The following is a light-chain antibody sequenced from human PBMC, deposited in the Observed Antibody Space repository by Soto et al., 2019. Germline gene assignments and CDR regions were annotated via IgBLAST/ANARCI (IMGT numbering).Light chain of an antibody. CDR3: GTWDSSLSAV. CDR1: SSNIGKND. V-gene: IGLV1-51*01. CDR2: DNN. J-gene: IGLJ2*01. Sequence: QSVLTQPPSVSAAPGQKVIISCSGSSSNIGKNDVSWYQQIPGTAPKLLIYDNNKRPSGIPDRFSGSKSGTSATLGITGLQTGDEADYYCGTWDSSLSAVFGGGTKLTVL.